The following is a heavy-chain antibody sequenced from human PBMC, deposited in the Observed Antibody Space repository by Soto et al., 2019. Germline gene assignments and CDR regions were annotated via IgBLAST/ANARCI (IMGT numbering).Heavy chain of an antibody. J-gene: IGHJ4*02. D-gene: IGHD6-19*01. V-gene: IGHV3-21*01. CDR2: IASGRGDI. CDR3: ALLTSGWYGDIDY. CDR1: GFTFSSYS. Sequence: SLRLSCTASGFTFSSYSMNWVRQAPGKGLEWVSSIASGRGDIYYADSVKGRFVGSRDNAKNSLFLQMNNLTAEDTAVYYCALLTSGWYGDIDYWGQGTLVTVSS.